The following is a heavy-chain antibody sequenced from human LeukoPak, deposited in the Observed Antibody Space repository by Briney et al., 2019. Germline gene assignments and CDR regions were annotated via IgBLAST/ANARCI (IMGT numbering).Heavy chain of an antibody. Sequence: SETLSLTCAVYGGSFSGYYWSWIRQPPGKGLEWMGEINHSGSTNYNPSLKSRVTISVDTSKNQFSLKLSSVTAADTAVYYCARVPTYSSSWYGGYYWGQGTLVTVSS. CDR2: INHSGST. CDR3: ARVPTYSSSWYGGYY. CDR1: GGSFSGYY. V-gene: IGHV4-34*01. D-gene: IGHD6-13*01. J-gene: IGHJ4*02.